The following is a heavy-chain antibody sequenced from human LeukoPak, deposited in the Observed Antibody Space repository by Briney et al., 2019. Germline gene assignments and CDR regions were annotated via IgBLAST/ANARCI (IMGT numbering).Heavy chain of an antibody. CDR2: IRYDGNIK. V-gene: IGHV3-30*02. J-gene: IGHJ4*02. CDR3: AKDGHYYDSSGYWD. CDR1: GFTFSSYG. D-gene: IGHD3-22*01. Sequence: PGGSLRLSCAASGFTFSSYGMHWVRQAPGKGLEWVAFIRYDGNIKHYADSVKGRFTISRDSSKNTLYLQMNSLRAEDTAVYYCAKDGHYYDSSGYWDWGQGTLVTVSS.